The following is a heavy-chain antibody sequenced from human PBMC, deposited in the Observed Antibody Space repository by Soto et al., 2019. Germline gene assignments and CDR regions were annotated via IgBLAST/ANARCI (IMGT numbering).Heavy chain of an antibody. J-gene: IGHJ3*02. V-gene: IGHV3-53*02. CDR2: IYSGGST. D-gene: IGHD3-22*01. CDR3: ARDRYYDSSGYYAFDI. Sequence: EVQLVETGGGLIQPGGSLRLSCEASGFTASSNYMTWVRQAPGKGLEWVSVIYSGGSTYYADSVKGRFTISRDNSKNTLYLQMNSLRAEDTAVYYCARDRYYDSSGYYAFDIWGQGTMVTVSS. CDR1: GFTASSNY.